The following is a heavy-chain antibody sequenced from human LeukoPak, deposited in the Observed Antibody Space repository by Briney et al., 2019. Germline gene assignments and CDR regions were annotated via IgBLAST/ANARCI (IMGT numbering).Heavy chain of an antibody. Sequence: GGSLRLSCAASGFTFSTYWMTWVRQAPGKGLEWVANIKQDGSEKYYVDSVKGRFTISRDNAKNSLYLQMNSLRAEDTAVYYCARGRGNSYVWGQGTMVSVST. D-gene: IGHD5-18*01. J-gene: IGHJ3*01. CDR1: GFTFSTYW. CDR2: IKQDGSEK. V-gene: IGHV3-7*01. CDR3: ARGRGNSYV.